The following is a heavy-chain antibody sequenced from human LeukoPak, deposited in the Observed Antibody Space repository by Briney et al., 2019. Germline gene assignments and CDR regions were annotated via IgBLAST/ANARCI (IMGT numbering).Heavy chain of an antibody. CDR1: GFTFSTYS. CDR2: ISRSSTTI. J-gene: IGHJ4*02. D-gene: IGHD6-6*01. Sequence: GGSLRLSCAASGFTFSTYSMNWVRQAPGKGLGWVSYISRSSTTITYADSVKGRFTISRDNAKNSLYLQMNSLRDEDTAVYYCARDREQLSDWGQGTLVTVSS. CDR3: ARDREQLSD. V-gene: IGHV3-48*02.